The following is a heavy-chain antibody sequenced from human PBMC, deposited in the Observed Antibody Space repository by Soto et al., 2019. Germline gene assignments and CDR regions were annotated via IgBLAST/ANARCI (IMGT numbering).Heavy chain of an antibody. J-gene: IGHJ6*02. CDR1: GYTFTSYA. D-gene: IGHD6-19*01. CDR2: INAGNGNT. CDR3: ARDVGPSGWYRGYYYGMDV. V-gene: IGHV1-3*01. Sequence: GASVKVSCKASGYTFTSYAMHWVRQAPGQRLEWMGWINAGNGNTKYSQKFQGRVTITRDTSASTAYMELSSLRSEDTAVYYCARDVGPSGWYRGYYYGMDVWGQGTTVTVSS.